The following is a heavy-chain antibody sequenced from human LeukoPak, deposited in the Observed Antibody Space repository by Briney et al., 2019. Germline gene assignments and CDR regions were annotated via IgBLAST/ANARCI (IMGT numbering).Heavy chain of an antibody. Sequence: SETLSLTCTVSGGSISSSSYYWGWARQPPGKGLGWIGSIYYSGSTYYNPSLKNRVTISVDTSKNQFSLKLSSVTAADTAVYYCARRDPQQLVFGYWGQGTLVTVSS. J-gene: IGHJ4*02. CDR2: IYYSGST. D-gene: IGHD6-13*01. CDR1: GGSISSSSYY. V-gene: IGHV4-39*01. CDR3: ARRDPQQLVFGY.